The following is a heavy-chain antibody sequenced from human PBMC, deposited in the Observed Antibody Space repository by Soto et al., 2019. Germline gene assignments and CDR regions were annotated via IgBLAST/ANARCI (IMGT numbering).Heavy chain of an antibody. V-gene: IGHV1-69*13. J-gene: IGHJ5*02. Sequence: GASVKVSCKASGGTFSSYAISWVRQAPGQGLEWMGGIIPIFGTANYAQKFQGRVTITADESTSTAYMELSSPRSEDTAVYYCAREGLLWFGELFRNWFDPWGQGTLVTVSS. CDR3: AREGLLWFGELFRNWFDP. CDR1: GGTFSSYA. D-gene: IGHD3-10*01. CDR2: IIPIFGTA.